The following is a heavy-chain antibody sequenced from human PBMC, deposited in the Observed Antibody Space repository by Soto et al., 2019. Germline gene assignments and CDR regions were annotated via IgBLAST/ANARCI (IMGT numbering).Heavy chain of an antibody. J-gene: IGHJ6*02. CDR3: GASGPDSVTGYSRGKRDG. Sequence: ASVKVSCKASGYKFTAYYIHWVRQAPGQGLEWMGWINPGSGRTHLAQKFQGRVTLSRDTSISTGYLELASLTSDDTAVYYCGASGPDSVTGYSRGKRDGWG. CDR1: GYKFTAYY. CDR2: INPGSGRT. D-gene: IGHD3-9*01. V-gene: IGHV1-2*02.